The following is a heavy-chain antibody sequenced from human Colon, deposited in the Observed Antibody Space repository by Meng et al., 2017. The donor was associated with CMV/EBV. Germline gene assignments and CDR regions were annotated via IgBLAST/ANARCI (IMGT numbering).Heavy chain of an antibody. J-gene: IGHJ4*02. CDR2: INGDGSST. Sequence: LSGAACGFTFSTYWMHWVRQPPGKGLVWVSRINGDGSSTSYADSVKGRFTISRDNAKNTLYLQMNSLRAEDTAVYYCARRGYYNVDYWGQGTLVTVSS. CDR3: ARRGYYNVDY. CDR1: GFTFSTYW. D-gene: IGHD3-9*01. V-gene: IGHV3-74*01.